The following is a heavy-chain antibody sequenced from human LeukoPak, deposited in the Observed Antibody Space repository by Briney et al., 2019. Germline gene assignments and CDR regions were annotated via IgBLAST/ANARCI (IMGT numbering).Heavy chain of an antibody. D-gene: IGHD3-3*01. V-gene: IGHV4-59*01. J-gene: IGHJ5*02. CDR2: IYYSGST. CDR3: ARGSGPQFDP. Sequence: SETLSLTCTVSGGSISSYYWSWIRQPPGKGLEWIGYIYYSGSTNYNPSLKSRVTISVDTSKNQFSLKLSSVTAADTAAYYCARGSGPQFDPWGQGTLVTVSS. CDR1: GGSISSYY.